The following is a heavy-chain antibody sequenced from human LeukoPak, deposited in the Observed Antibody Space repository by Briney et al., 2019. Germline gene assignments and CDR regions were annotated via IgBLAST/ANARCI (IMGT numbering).Heavy chain of an antibody. CDR3: ARALITMVRGVISYWFDP. CDR2: IYTSGST. J-gene: IGHJ5*02. D-gene: IGHD3-10*01. Sequence: SETLSLTCTVSGNSISSGDYYWSWIRQPAGKGLEWIGRIYTSGSTNYNPSLKRRATISVDTSKNQFSLKLSSVTAADTAVYYCARALITMVRGVISYWFDPWGQGTLVTVSS. V-gene: IGHV4-61*02. CDR1: GNSISSGDYY.